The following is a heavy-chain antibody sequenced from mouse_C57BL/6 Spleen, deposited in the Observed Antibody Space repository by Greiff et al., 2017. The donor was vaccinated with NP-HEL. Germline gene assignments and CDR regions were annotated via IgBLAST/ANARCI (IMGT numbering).Heavy chain of an antibody. D-gene: IGHD4-1*01. CDR2: ISSGSSTI. Sequence: EVQLQQSGGGLVKPGGSLKLSCAASGFTFSDYGMHWVRQAPEKGLEWVAYISSGSSTIYYADTVKGRFTISRDNAKNTLFLQMTSLRSEDTAMYYCARPWDEDYFDYWGQGTTLTVSS. CDR1: GFTFSDYG. CDR3: ARPWDEDYFDY. V-gene: IGHV5-17*01. J-gene: IGHJ2*01.